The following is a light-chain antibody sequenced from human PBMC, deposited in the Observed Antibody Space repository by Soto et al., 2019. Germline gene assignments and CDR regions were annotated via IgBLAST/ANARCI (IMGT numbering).Light chain of an antibody. V-gene: IGLV2-8*01. CDR2: EVS. CDR1: SSDVGGYNY. J-gene: IGLJ3*02. Sequence: QSVLTRPPSASGSPGQSVTISCTGTSSDVGGYNYVSWYQQHPGKAPKLMIYEVSKRPSGVPDRFSGSKSGNTASLTVSGLQAEDEADYYCNPYAGSNNWVFGGGTQLTAL. CDR3: NPYAGSNNWV.